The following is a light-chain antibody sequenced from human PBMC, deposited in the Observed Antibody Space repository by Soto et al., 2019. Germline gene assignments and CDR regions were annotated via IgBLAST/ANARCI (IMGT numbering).Light chain of an antibody. CDR3: QQYGSSPET. Sequence: VMTQSPATLSVSPVERATLSCWASETVATNLAWYQQKPGQAPRILISGESTRAAGISDRFSGSGSGTDLNLTISRLEPEDFAVYYCQQYGSSPETCGQGTKVDIK. CDR1: ETVATN. J-gene: IGKJ1*01. CDR2: GES. V-gene: IGKV3-20*01.